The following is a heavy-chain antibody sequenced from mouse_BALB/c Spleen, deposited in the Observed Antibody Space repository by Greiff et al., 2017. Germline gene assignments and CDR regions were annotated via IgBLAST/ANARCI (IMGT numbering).Heavy chain of an antibody. D-gene: IGHD2-10*01. CDR1: GFSLTSYG. J-gene: IGHJ4*01. CDR3: AREAYYGNRMDY. CDR2: IWAGGST. Sequence: VKVVESGPGLVAPSQSLSITCTVSGFSLTSYGVHWVRQPPGKGLEWLGVIWAGGSTNYNSALMSRLSISKDNSKSQVFLKMNSLQTDDTAMYYCAREAYYGNRMDYWGQGTSVTVSS. V-gene: IGHV2-9*02.